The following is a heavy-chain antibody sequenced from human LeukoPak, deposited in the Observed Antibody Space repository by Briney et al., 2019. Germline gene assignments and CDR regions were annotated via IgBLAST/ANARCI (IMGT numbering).Heavy chain of an antibody. J-gene: IGHJ5*02. CDR2: ISWNSGGI. CDR3: AKDNSDYYDSSGYYYVPSWFDP. CDR1: GFTFDDYA. V-gene: IGHV3-9*01. D-gene: IGHD3-22*01. Sequence: GRSLRLSCAASGFTFDDYAMHWVRQAPGKGLEWVSGISWNSGGIGYADFVKGRFTISRDNAKNSLYLQMNSLRAEDTALYYCAKDNSDYYDSSGYYYVPSWFDPWGQGTLVTVSS.